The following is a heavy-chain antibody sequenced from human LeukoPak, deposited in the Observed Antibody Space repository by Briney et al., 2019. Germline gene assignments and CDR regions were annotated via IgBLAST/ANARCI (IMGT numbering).Heavy chain of an antibody. CDR3: ARSSIKSFDY. Sequence: SQTLSLTCAISRDSVSSNSVAWNWIRQTPSRGLEWLGRTYYRSQWHYDYAVSVKSRTIINPDTSKNQFSLHLNSVTPEDTAVYYCARSSIKSFDYWGQGTLVTVSS. CDR2: TYYRSQWHY. CDR1: RDSVSSNSVA. J-gene: IGHJ4*02. V-gene: IGHV6-1*01.